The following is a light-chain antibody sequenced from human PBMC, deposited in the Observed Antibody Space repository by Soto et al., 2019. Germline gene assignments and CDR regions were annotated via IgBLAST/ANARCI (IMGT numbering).Light chain of an antibody. CDR2: DAS. CDR1: QSVSSN. CDR3: QHYNNWPFT. V-gene: IGKV3-15*01. J-gene: IGKJ2*01. Sequence: EIVMTQSPATLSVSPGERATLSCRASQSVSSNLAWYQQKPGQAPSLLIYDASARATGIPVRFSGSRSGTEFTLTISSLQSEDFAVYYCQHYNNWPFTFG.